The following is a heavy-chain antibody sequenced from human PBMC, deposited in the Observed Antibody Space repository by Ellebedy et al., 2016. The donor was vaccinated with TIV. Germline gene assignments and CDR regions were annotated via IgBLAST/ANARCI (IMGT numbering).Heavy chain of an antibody. V-gene: IGHV4-4*08. CDR3: VRETTVINWYLGL. J-gene: IGHJ2*01. Sequence: MPSETLSLTCSFSCVSITSYYWSWIRQPPGEGLEWIWNIYRSGATNYNPSLESRVTISADKANNQFSLKLTSVTAADTAVYYCVRETTVINWYLGLWGRGTLVTVSS. D-gene: IGHD4-17*01. CDR1: CVSITSYY. CDR2: IYRSGAT.